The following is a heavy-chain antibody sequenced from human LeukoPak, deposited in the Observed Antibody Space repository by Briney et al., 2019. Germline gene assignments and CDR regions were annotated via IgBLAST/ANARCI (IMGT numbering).Heavy chain of an antibody. D-gene: IGHD6-19*01. CDR3: AKELAAVAGLGGNYFDY. Sequence: GGSLRLSCAASGFTFSSYAMSWVRQARGKGLEWVSAISGSGGRTYYADSVKGRFTISRDNSKNTLYLQMNSLRAEDTAVYYCAKELAAVAGLGGNYFDYWGQGTLVTVSS. V-gene: IGHV3-23*01. CDR1: GFTFSSYA. J-gene: IGHJ4*02. CDR2: ISGSGGRT.